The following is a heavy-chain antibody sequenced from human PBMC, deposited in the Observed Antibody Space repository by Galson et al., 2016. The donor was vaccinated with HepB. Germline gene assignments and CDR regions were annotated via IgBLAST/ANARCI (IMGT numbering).Heavy chain of an antibody. Sequence: SLRLSCAASGFTFSSYDMHWVRQAPGKGLEWVAVISYDGSSQYYADSVKGRVIISRDNSKNTLYLKMNSLSGEETAVYYCEKGRQFLDHWGQGTLVTVSS. CDR3: EKGRQFLDH. J-gene: IGHJ4*02. V-gene: IGHV3-30*18. CDR1: GFTFSSYD. D-gene: IGHD5-24*01. CDR2: ISYDGSSQ.